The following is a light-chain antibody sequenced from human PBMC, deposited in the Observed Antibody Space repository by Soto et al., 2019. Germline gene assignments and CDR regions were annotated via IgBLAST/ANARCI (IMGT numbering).Light chain of an antibody. V-gene: IGLV1-44*01. J-gene: IGLJ3*02. CDR3: ALWDDSLNGWV. CDR1: GSNIGVNA. Sequence: QPVLTQSPSASGTPGQSGHTACSGSGSNIGVNAVNWYQQLPGTAPKLLIYSDNQRPSGVPDRFSGSKSGTSASLAISGLQSEDEADYYCALWDDSLNGWVFGGGTQLTVL. CDR2: SDN.